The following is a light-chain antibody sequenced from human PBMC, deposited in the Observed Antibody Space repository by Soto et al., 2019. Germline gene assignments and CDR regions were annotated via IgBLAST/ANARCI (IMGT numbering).Light chain of an antibody. V-gene: IGKV3-11*01. J-gene: IGKJ4*01. CDR2: DAS. CDR3: QHRTNWPLT. Sequence: EIVLTQSPATLSLSPGERATLACRASQSISSYLAWYQQKPCQAPRLLIYDASNRATGIPARFSGSGSGTDFTLTISSLEPEDFAVYYCQHRTNWPLTFGGGTKVEIK. CDR1: QSISSY.